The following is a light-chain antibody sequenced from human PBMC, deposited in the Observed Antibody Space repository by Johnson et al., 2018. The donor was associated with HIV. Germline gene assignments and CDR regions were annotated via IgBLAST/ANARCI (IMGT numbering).Light chain of an antibody. Sequence: QSVLTHPPSVSAAPGQKVTISCSGSSSNIGNNYVSWYQQLPGTAPKLLIYESNKRPSGIPDRFSGSKSGTSATLGITGLQTGDEADYYCGTWDDSLSALYVFGTGTKVTVL. CDR1: SSNIGNNY. V-gene: IGLV1-51*02. J-gene: IGLJ1*01. CDR3: GTWDDSLSALYV. CDR2: ESN.